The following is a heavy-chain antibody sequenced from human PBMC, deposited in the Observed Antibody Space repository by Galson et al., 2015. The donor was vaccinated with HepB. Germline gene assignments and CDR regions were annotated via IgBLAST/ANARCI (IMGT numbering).Heavy chain of an antibody. D-gene: IGHD5-18*01. CDR2: INEDGTEK. CDR3: AREPTADTT. V-gene: IGHV3-7*03. Sequence: SLRLSCAASGFTFTRDWMSWVRQAPGKGLEWVANINEDGTEKNYVDSVTGRFTISRDNAKNSLFLQMNSLRVEDTAVYCCAREPTADTTWGQGTLVTVSS. CDR1: GFTFTRDW. J-gene: IGHJ4*02.